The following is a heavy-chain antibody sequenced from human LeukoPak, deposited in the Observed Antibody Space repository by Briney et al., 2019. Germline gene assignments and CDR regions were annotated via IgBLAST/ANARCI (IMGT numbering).Heavy chain of an antibody. J-gene: IGHJ6*03. CDR3: ARGLRRNLLRYFDWLLRGAMDV. CDR2: MNPNSGNT. D-gene: IGHD3-9*01. CDR1: GSTLTTSD. Sequence: GAPLKVSCKPSGSTLTTSDINCVRQATGQRHEWMGWMNPNSGNTGYAQKFQGRVTITRNTSISTAYMELSSLRSEDTAVYYCARGLRRNLLRYFDWLLRGAMDVWGKGTTVTVSS. V-gene: IGHV1-8*03.